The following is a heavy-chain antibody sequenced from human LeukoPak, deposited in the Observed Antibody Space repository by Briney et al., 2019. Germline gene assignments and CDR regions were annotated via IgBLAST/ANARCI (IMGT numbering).Heavy chain of an antibody. CDR1: GGSFSGYY. CDR2: INHSGST. Sequence: KTSETLSLTCAVYGGSFSGYYWSWIRQPPGKGLEWIGEINHSGSTNYNPSLKSRVTISVDTSKNQFSLKLSSVTAADTAVYYCARGREMNTGSGLDYWGQGTLVTVSS. V-gene: IGHV4-34*01. J-gene: IGHJ4*02. CDR3: ARGREMNTGSGLDY. D-gene: IGHD3-3*01.